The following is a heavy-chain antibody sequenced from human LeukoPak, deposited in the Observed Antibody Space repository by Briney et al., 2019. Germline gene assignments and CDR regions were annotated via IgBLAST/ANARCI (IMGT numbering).Heavy chain of an antibody. CDR1: GGSISSFY. J-gene: IGHJ6*03. V-gene: IGHV4-59*01. Sequence: SETLSLTCNVFGGSISSFYWAWIRQPPGKGLEWIGYIRYTGDTNYSPSLKSRVTISVDTSTNSFSLKLDSVTPEDTAVYYCARALRGAASGRDYLDLWGKGTTVIVSS. CDR2: IRYTGDT. CDR3: ARALRGAASGRDYLDL. D-gene: IGHD3-10*01.